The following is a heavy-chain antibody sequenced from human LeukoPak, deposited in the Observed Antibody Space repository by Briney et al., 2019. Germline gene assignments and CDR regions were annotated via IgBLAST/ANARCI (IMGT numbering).Heavy chain of an antibody. CDR1: GGSISTYF. D-gene: IGHD3-10*01. CDR3: AREVIIRGVTHFDY. Sequence: PSETLSLTCTVSGGSISTYFWSWIRQPAGKGLEWIGRIYDSGTNYNPSLESRVTMSADTSKNQFSLKLSSVTAADTAVYFCAREVIIRGVTHFDYWGQGALVTVSS. V-gene: IGHV4-4*07. J-gene: IGHJ4*02. CDR2: IYDSGT.